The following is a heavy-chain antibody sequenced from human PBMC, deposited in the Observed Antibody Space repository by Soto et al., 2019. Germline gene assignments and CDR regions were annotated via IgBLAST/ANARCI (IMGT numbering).Heavy chain of an antibody. CDR1: GDSISSSSQY. CDR2: IHYSGTS. Sequence: QVQLQESGPGLVKPSETLSLTCSVSGDSISSSSQYWGWIRQPPGKGLEWIGSIHYSGTSYYNPSLKSRVTIFVDTSKNPLSLKLSSVTAADTAVYYCARHWIAGSSIPWGQGTLVTVSS. V-gene: IGHV4-39*01. J-gene: IGHJ5*02. CDR3: ARHWIAGSSIP. D-gene: IGHD2-21*01.